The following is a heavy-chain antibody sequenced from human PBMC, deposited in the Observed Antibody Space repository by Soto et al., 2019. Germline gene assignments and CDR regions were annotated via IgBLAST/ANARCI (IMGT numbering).Heavy chain of an antibody. D-gene: IGHD4-17*01. CDR2: ISYDGINE. J-gene: IGHJ1*01. CDR1: GFTFSSYA. Sequence: QVQVVESGGGVVQPGRSLRLSCAASGFTFSSYAMHWVRQAPGKGLEWVAVISYDGINEYYVDSVKGRFTISRDNSKNALDLQMNSLRPEDTAVYYCASSARGLEYFQHWGQGTLVTVSS. CDR3: ASSARGLEYFQH. V-gene: IGHV3-30-3*01.